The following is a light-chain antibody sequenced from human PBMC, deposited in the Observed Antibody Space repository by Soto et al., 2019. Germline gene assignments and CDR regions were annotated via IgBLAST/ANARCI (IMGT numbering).Light chain of an antibody. J-gene: IGKJ1*01. V-gene: IGKV1-5*01. CDR1: QRVNTC. Sequence: DIQMTQSPSTLSASVGDRVSITCRASQRVNTCLAWYQRKPGKAPTLLIYDASSLQSGVPSRFSGSGSGTEFTLTISSLQPDDFATYYCQQYQIDWTFGQGTKVEIK. CDR2: DAS. CDR3: QQYQIDWT.